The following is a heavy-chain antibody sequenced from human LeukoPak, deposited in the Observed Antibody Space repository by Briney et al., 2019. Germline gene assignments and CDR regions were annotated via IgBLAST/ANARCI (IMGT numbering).Heavy chain of an antibody. CDR3: ARAFYGDNYYYYYMDV. Sequence: SETLSLTCAVSGGSISSGGYSWSWIRQPPGKGLEWIGYIYYSGSTYYNPSLKSRVTISVDTSKNQFSLKLSSVTAADTAVYYCARAFYGDNYYYYYMDVWGKGTTVTVSS. CDR1: GGSISSGGYS. CDR2: IYYSGST. V-gene: IGHV4-30-4*07. J-gene: IGHJ6*03. D-gene: IGHD4-17*01.